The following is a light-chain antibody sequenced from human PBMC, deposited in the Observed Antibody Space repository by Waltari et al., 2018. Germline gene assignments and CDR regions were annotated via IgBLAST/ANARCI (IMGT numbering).Light chain of an antibody. CDR1: QSLLHSNGNTY. V-gene: IGKV2-29*02. CDR3: MQALQTPWT. CDR2: RVS. Sequence: DVVMTQTPLSLPVTPGEPASISCRSSQSLLHSNGNTYLYWYLQKPGQPPRLLIYRVSNRFSGVPDRVSGSGSGTDFTLKISRVEAEDVEIYYCMQALQTPWTFGQGTKVEIK. J-gene: IGKJ1*01.